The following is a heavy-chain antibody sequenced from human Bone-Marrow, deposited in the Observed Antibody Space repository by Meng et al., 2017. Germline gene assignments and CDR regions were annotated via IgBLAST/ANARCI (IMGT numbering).Heavy chain of an antibody. CDR2: IYPDDSRT. CDR1: GYNFYGYW. CDR3: ARFGGPPFSNYYFDY. J-gene: IGHJ4*02. V-gene: IGHV5-51*01. D-gene: IGHD4-23*01. Sequence: KVSCKGSGYNFYGYWIGWVRQMPGKGLEWMGLIYPDDSRTTYSPSFQGQATMSADKSISTAYLQWSSLTAPDTAAYYCARFGGPPFSNYYFDYWGQGTLVTVSS.